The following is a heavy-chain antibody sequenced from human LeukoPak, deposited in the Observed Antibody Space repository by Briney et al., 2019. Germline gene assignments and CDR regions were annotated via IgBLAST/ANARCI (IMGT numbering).Heavy chain of an antibody. D-gene: IGHD3-3*01. CDR3: AKVKAGFYYFDY. Sequence: GGTLRLSCAVSGFTFSSYGMSWVRQAPGKGLEWVSAISGSGGSTYYADSVKGRFTISRDNSKNTLYLQMNSLRAEDTAIYYCAKVKAGFYYFDYWGQGTLVTVSS. J-gene: IGHJ4*02. CDR2: ISGSGGST. CDR1: GFTFSSYG. V-gene: IGHV3-23*01.